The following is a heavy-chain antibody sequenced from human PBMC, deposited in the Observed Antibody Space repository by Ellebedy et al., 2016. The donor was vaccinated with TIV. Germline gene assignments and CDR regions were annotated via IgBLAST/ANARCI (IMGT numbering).Heavy chain of an antibody. CDR2: IYNNGNT. D-gene: IGHD3-9*01. CDR1: GGSINNYF. Sequence: PGGSLRLSCTVSGGSINNYFWNWIRQPPGKGLEWIGYIYNNGNTNFNPSLKIRVTISVDTSTNQVSLNLSSVTAADTAVYYCAREYYDILTGYQNSMDVWGQGTTVTVSS. V-gene: IGHV4-59*01. CDR3: AREYYDILTGYQNSMDV. J-gene: IGHJ6*02.